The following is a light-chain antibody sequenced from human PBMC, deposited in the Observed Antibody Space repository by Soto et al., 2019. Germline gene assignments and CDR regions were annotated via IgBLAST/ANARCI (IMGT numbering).Light chain of an antibody. CDR1: QSVSSSY. J-gene: IGKJ5*01. Sequence: EIVLTQSPGTLSLSPGERATLSCRASQSVSSSYLAWYQQKPGQAPRHLIYGASSRATGLPDRFSGSGSGTDFTLTISRLEPEDFAVDYCQQYGSSSMTFGQGTRLEIK. V-gene: IGKV3-20*01. CDR3: QQYGSSSMT. CDR2: GAS.